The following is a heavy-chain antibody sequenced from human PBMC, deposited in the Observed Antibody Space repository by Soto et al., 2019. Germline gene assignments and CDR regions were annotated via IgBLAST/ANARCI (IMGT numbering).Heavy chain of an antibody. CDR3: ATRPLLPGAP. D-gene: IGHD3-22*01. Sequence: EVQLVESGGGLIQPGGSLRLSCAASGFTFSSNDMNWVRQPPGKGLEWVSLIYSGGSTYYADSVKGRFTISRDNCKNTMYLQMSSLRAEDTAVYYCATRPLLPGAPWGQGTMVTVSS. CDR2: IYSGGST. J-gene: IGHJ3*01. V-gene: IGHV3-53*01. CDR1: GFTFSSND.